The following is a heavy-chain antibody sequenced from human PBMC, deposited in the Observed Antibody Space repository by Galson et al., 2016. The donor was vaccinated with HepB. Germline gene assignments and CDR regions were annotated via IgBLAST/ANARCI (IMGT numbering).Heavy chain of an antibody. Sequence: SLRLSCAASGFTFSSYGMHRVRQAPGKGLEWVACIWYDGSNKYYANSVKGRFTISRYNSKNTLYLQMNSLRAEDTAVCYCAREDSTIAAASFDYWGQGTLGTVSS. CDR1: GFTFSSYG. J-gene: IGHJ4*02. CDR2: IWYDGSNK. CDR3: AREDSTIAAASFDY. D-gene: IGHD6-13*01. V-gene: IGHV3-33*01.